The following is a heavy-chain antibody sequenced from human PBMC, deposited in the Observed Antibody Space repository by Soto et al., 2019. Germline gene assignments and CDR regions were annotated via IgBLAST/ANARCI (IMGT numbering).Heavy chain of an antibody. D-gene: IGHD5-12*01. Sequence: PSETLSLTCTVSGGSISSCDYYWSWIRQPPGEGLEWIGYIYYSGSTNYNPSLKSRVTISVDTSKNQFSLKLSSVTAADTAVYYCAGSGYVISTIDYWGQGTLVTVSS. CDR1: GGSISSCDYY. CDR3: AGSGYVISTIDY. CDR2: IYYSGST. V-gene: IGHV4-61*08. J-gene: IGHJ4*02.